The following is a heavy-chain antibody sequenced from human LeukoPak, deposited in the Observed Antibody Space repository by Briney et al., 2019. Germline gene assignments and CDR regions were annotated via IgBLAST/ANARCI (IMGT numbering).Heavy chain of an antibody. CDR3: ARDKAHSYGRYFDP. Sequence: SKTLSLTCSVAGGSISTYYWNWIRQTPGKGLEWIGHISNGNTEYNPSLKSRVTISVDTSKNQISLKLTSVTAADTAVYYCARDKAHSYGRYFDPWGQGALVTVSS. J-gene: IGHJ5*02. D-gene: IGHD5-18*01. V-gene: IGHV4-59*01. CDR2: ISNGNT. CDR1: GGSISTYY.